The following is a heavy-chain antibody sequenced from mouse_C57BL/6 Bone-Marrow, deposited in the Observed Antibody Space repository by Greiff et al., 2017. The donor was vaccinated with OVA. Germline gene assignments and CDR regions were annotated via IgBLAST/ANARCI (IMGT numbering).Heavy chain of an antibody. CDR1: GYAFTNYL. V-gene: IGHV1-54*01. CDR2: INPGSGGT. Sequence: VQLQQSGAELVRPGTSVKVSCKASGYAFTNYLIEWVKQRPGQGLEWIGVINPGSGGTNYNEKFKGKATLTADKSSSTAYMQLSSLTSEDSAVYFCARGGMVPFAYWGQGTLVTVSA. CDR3: ARGGMVPFAY. J-gene: IGHJ3*01. D-gene: IGHD2-3*01.